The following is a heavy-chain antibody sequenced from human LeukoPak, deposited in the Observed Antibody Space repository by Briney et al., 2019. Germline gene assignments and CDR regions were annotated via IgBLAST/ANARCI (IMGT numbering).Heavy chain of an antibody. J-gene: IGHJ6*02. D-gene: IGHD3-22*01. CDR3: AKARLSGLAALRRGGYYVMDV. CDR2: ISYDGSNK. Sequence: GGSLRLSCAASGFTFSSYGMHWVRQAPGKGLEWVAVISYDGSNKYYADSVKGRFTISRDNSKNTLYPQMNSLRAEDTAVYYSAKARLSGLAALRRGGYYVMDVWGQGTTVTVSS. CDR1: GFTFSSYG. V-gene: IGHV3-30*18.